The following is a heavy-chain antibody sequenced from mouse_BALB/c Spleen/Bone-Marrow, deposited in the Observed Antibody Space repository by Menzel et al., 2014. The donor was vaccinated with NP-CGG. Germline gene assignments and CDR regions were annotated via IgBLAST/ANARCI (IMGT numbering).Heavy chain of an antibody. CDR1: GYTFTDNA. Sequence: VKLKQSGPELVRPGVSVKISCTGSGYTFTDNAMHWVKQSHAKSLERIGVISTYSGNTNYNQKIKGKATITVDKSSSTAYMELTRLTSEDSDVYYCARSYYGNYYAMDYWGQGTSVTGSA. D-gene: IGHD2-10*01. CDR3: ARSYYGNYYAMDY. CDR2: ISTYSGNT. J-gene: IGHJ4*01. V-gene: IGHV1S137*01.